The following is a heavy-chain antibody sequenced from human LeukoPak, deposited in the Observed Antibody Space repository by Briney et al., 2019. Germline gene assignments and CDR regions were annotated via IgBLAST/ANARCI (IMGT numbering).Heavy chain of an antibody. D-gene: IGHD6-6*01. V-gene: IGHV3-43D*03. CDR2: ISWDGGST. CDR3: AKAVGSSSRYYYYMDV. J-gene: IGHJ6*03. CDR1: GFTFDDYA. Sequence: GGSLRLSCAASGFTFDDYAMHWVRQAPGKGLEWVSLISWDGGSTYYADSVKGRFTISRDNSKNSLYLQMNSLRAEDTALYYCAKAVGSSSRYYYYMDVWGKGTTVTASS.